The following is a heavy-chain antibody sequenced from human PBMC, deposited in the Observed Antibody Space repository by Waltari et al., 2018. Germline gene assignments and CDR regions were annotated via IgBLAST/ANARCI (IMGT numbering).Heavy chain of an antibody. V-gene: IGHV4-4*07. CDR3: ARGVAARTDYYYYMDV. D-gene: IGHD6-6*01. CDR2: IYTSGST. J-gene: IGHJ6*03. CDR1: GGSISSYY. Sequence: QVQLQESGPGLVKPSETLSLTCTVSGGSISSYYWSWIRQPAGKGLEWIGRIYTSGSTTYNPSLKSRVTLSVVTSKSQFSLKLSSVTAADTAVYCCARGVAARTDYYYYMDVWGKGTTVTVSS.